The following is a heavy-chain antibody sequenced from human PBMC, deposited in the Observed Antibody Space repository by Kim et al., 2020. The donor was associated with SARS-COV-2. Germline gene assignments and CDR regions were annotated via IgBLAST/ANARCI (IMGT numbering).Heavy chain of an antibody. V-gene: IGHV1-69*13. CDR2: IIPIFGTA. CDR1: GGTFSSYA. CDR3: ARDGEAGIQLWSFDY. Sequence: SVKVSCKASGGTFSSYAISWVRQAPGQGLEWMGGIIPIFGTANYAQKFQGRVTITADESTSTAYMELSSLRSEDTAVYYCARDGEAGIQLWSFDYWGQGTLVTVSS. J-gene: IGHJ4*02. D-gene: IGHD5-18*01.